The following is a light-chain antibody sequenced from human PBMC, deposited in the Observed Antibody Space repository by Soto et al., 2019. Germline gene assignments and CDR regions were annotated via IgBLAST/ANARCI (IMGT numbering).Light chain of an antibody. V-gene: IGLV2-8*01. CDR3: SSYAGSYRV. Sequence: QSALTQPPSESGSLGQSVTISCTGTSSDIGGYNYVSWYQQHPGKAPKFIIYEVSKRPSGVPDRFSGSKSGNTASLTVSGLQAEDEGDYYCSSYAGSYRVFGTGSKLTVL. CDR1: SSDIGGYNY. J-gene: IGLJ1*01. CDR2: EVS.